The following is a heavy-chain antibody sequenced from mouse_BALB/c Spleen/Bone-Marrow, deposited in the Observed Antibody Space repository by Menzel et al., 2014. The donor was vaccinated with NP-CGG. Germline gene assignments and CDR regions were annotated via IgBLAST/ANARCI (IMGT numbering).Heavy chain of an antibody. J-gene: IGHJ4*01. Sequence: VQGVESGPELVSPGVSVKISCKASGYTFTDYAIHWVKQSHSKRLEWIGIISTYSGNTNYNQKFKGKATMTVGKSSSTAYMELARLTSEDSAIYYCARDISGYVRAMDYWGQGTSVTVSS. CDR3: ARDISGYVRAMDY. CDR1: GYTFTDYA. D-gene: IGHD3-2*01. CDR2: ISTYSGNT. V-gene: IGHV1-67*01.